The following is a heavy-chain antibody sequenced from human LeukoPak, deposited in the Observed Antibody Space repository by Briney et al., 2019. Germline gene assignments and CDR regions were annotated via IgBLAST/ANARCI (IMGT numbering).Heavy chain of an antibody. Sequence: GGSLRLSCVASGFTFSNYLLNWVRQAPGKGLEWVSGISHSGSSIYYADSVKGRFTISRDNSKNTLYLQMDRLRVEDTAVYYCAMALDYWGQGTLVTVSS. CDR1: GFTFSNYL. V-gene: IGHV3-23*01. J-gene: IGHJ4*02. CDR2: ISHSGSSI. CDR3: AMALDY.